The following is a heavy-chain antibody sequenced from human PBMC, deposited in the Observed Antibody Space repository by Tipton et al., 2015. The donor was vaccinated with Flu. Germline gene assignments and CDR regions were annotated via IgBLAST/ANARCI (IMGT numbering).Heavy chain of an antibody. CDR1: GFTFSDYY. Sequence: SLRLSCAASGFTFSDYYMSWIRQAPGKGLEWVSYISSSGSTIYYADSVKGRFTISRDNAKNSLYLQMNSLRADDTAVYYCARDGPGVYDRRWFDPWGQGTLVTVSS. J-gene: IGHJ5*02. V-gene: IGHV3-11*01. CDR3: ARDGPGVYDRRWFDP. CDR2: ISSSGSTI. D-gene: IGHD2-8*01.